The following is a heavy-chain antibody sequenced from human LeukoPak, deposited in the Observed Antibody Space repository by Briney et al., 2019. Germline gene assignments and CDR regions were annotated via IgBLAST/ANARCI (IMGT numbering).Heavy chain of an antibody. Sequence: SQTLSLTCTVSGGSISSGSYYWSWIRQPAGKGLEWIGRIYTSGSTNYSPSLKSRVTISVDTSKNQFSLKLSSVTAADTAVYYCARGGGMDEYFQHWGQGTLVTVSS. CDR2: IYTSGST. D-gene: IGHD3/OR15-3a*01. CDR3: ARGGGMDEYFQH. V-gene: IGHV4-61*02. J-gene: IGHJ1*01. CDR1: GGSISSGSYY.